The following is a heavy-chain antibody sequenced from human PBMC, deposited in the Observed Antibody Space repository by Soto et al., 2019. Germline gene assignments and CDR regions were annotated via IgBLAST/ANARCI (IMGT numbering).Heavy chain of an antibody. CDR1: SDRVKSSG. CDR3: ARDPPIKYSSTWHDALDI. Sequence: KVCCEACSDRVKSSGISWALQEKGQGLEWMGWISAYNGNTNYAQKLQGRVTMTTDTSTSTAYMELRSLRSDDTAVYYCARDPPIKYSSTWHDALDISGQGTIVTVSS. J-gene: IGHJ3*02. CDR2: ISAYNGNT. V-gene: IGHV1-18*01. D-gene: IGHD6-6*01.